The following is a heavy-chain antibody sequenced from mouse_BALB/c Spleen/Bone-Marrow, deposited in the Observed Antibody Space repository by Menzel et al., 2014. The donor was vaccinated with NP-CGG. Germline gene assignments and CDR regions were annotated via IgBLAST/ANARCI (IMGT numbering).Heavy chain of an antibody. J-gene: IGHJ4*01. CDR3: ARKGAMITHYYAMDY. CDR1: GFTFSSFG. D-gene: IGHD2-4*01. Sequence: DVKLVESGGGLVQPGGSRKLSCAASGFTFSSFGMHWVRQAPEKGLEWVAYISNGGSPIYYADTVKGRFTISRDNPKNTLFLQMTSLRSEDTAMYYCARKGAMITHYYAMDYWGQGTSVTVSS. CDR2: ISNGGSPI. V-gene: IGHV5-17*02.